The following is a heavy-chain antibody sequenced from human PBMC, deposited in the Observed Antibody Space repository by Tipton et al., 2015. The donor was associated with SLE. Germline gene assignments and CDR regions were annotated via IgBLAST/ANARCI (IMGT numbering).Heavy chain of an antibody. CDR2: IYYSGST. Sequence: LRLSCTVSGGSISSHYWSWIRQPPGKGLEWIGYIYYSGSTYYNPSLKSRVTISVDTSKNQFSLKLSSVTAADTAVYYCARHASYYYGMDVWGQGTTVTVSS. CDR1: GGSISSHY. J-gene: IGHJ6*02. V-gene: IGHV4-59*08. CDR3: ARHASYYYGMDV.